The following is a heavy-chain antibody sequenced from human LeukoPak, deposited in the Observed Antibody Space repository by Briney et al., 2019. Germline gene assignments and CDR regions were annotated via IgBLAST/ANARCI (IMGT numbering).Heavy chain of an antibody. CDR2: ISAYNGNT. Sequence: GASVKVSCKASGYTFTSYGISWVRQAPGQGLEWTGWISAYNGNTNYAQKLQGRVTMTTDTSTSTAYMELRSLRSDDTAVYYCARGKGGDIVVVPAAIPNWFDPWGQGTLVTVSS. D-gene: IGHD2-2*01. CDR3: ARGKGGDIVVVPAAIPNWFDP. V-gene: IGHV1-18*01. CDR1: GYTFTSYG. J-gene: IGHJ5*02.